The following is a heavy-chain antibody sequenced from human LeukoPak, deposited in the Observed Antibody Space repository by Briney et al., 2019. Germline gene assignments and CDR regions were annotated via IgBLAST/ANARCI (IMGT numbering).Heavy chain of an antibody. CDR1: GYTFTNYY. D-gene: IGHD3-3*01. V-gene: IGHV1-46*01. J-gene: IGHJ4*02. CDR3: ARDRGGPFWSGYPDY. CDR2: INPSGGST. Sequence: ASVTVSCKASGYTFTNYYMHWVRQAPGQGLEWMGIINPSGGSTSYAQKFQGRVTMTRDTSTSTVYMELSSLRSEDTAVYYCARDRGGPFWSGYPDYWGQGTLVTVSS.